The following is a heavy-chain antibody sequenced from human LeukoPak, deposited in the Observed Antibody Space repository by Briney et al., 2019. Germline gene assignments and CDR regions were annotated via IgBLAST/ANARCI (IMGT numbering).Heavy chain of an antibody. CDR2: IYYSGST. D-gene: IGHD3-10*01. CDR3: ARVALWFGELTHYFDY. CDR1: GGSISSYY. Sequence: PSETLSLTCTVSGGSISSYYWSWIRQPPGKGLEWIGYIYYSGSTNYNPSLKSRVTISVDTSKNQFSLKLSSVTAADTAVYYCARVALWFGELTHYFDYWGQGTLVTVSS. J-gene: IGHJ4*02. V-gene: IGHV4-59*01.